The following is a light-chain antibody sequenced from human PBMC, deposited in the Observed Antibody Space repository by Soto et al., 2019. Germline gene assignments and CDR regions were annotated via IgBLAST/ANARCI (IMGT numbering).Light chain of an antibody. CDR3: QQYNNWPWT. CDR2: DAS. Sequence: EIVMTQSPATLSVSPGERATLSCRASQTVTSNLAWYQQKPGQAPRLLIYDASSRATSIPARFSGSGSGTEFTLTISSLQSEDFALYYCQQYNNWPWTFGQGTKVDIK. V-gene: IGKV3-15*01. J-gene: IGKJ1*01. CDR1: QTVTSN.